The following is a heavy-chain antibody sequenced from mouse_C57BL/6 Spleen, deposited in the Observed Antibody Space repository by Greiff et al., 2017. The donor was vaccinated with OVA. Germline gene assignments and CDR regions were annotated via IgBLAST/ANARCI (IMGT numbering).Heavy chain of an antibody. CDR1: GYTFNSYW. V-gene: IGHV1-55*01. D-gene: IGHD2-4*01. J-gene: IGHJ4*01. CDR3: ARCYYDYVYYAMDY. Sequence: QVQLQQPGAELVKPGASVKMSCKASGYTFNSYWITWVKQRPGQGLAWIGDIYPGSGSTNYNEKFKSKATLTVDKASSTANMQLSSLTSDDSAVYSCARCYYDYVYYAMDYWGQGTSVTVSS. CDR2: IYPGSGST.